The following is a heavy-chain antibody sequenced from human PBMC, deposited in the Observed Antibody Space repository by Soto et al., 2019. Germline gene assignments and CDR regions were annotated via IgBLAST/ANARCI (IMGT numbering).Heavy chain of an antibody. CDR3: ARDYYRFNSGYGFSMDV. J-gene: IGHJ6*02. V-gene: IGHV3-30*03. CDR2: ISYDGSNK. CDR1: GFILRSYS. Sequence: GGSLRLSCSGSGFILRSYSMNWVRQAPGKGLEWVAVISYDGSNKYYADSVKGRFTISRDNSKNTLYLQMNSLRAEDTAVYYCARDYYRFNSGYGFSMDVWGQGTTVTV. D-gene: IGHD5-12*01.